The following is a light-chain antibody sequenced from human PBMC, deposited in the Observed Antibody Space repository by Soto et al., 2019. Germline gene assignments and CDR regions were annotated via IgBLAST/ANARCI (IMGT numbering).Light chain of an antibody. J-gene: IGKJ4*01. CDR2: DAS. CDR3: QQRLNWPLT. V-gene: IGKV3-11*01. CDR1: QSVDNY. Sequence: EIVLTQSPATLSLSPGERATLSCRASQSVDNYLAWYQQIPGQAPRLLIYDASNRATGIPARFSGSGSGTDFTLTISSLEPEDFAIYYCQQRLNWPLTFGGGTKVEIK.